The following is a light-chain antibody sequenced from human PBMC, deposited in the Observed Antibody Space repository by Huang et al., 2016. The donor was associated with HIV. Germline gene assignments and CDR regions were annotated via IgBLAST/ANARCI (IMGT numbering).Light chain of an antibody. J-gene: IGKJ4*01. CDR1: QSVNSY. Sequence: EIVLTQSPATLSLSPGKRATLSCRASQSVNSYLAWYQQNTGQAPSLLIYDASNRATGIPARFSGSGSGTDFTLTISNVQSEDVAVYYCQQRSAWPLTFGGGTKVEI. CDR3: QQRSAWPLT. V-gene: IGKV3-11*01. CDR2: DAS.